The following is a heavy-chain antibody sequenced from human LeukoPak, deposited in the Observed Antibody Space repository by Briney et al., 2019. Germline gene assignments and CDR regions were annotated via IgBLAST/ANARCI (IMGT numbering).Heavy chain of an antibody. CDR1: GGSISNYY. CDR2: IYASGST. D-gene: IGHD2/OR15-2a*01. J-gene: IGHJ4*02. CDR3: ARDFYGDDGHHPFDY. V-gene: IGHV4-4*07. Sequence: SETLSLTCSVSGGSISNYYWNWLRQPAGKGLEWIGRIYASGSTNYNPSLKSRVTISMDKSRNHFSLNLKSVTAADTAFYYCARDFYGDDGHHPFDYWGQGIQVTVSS.